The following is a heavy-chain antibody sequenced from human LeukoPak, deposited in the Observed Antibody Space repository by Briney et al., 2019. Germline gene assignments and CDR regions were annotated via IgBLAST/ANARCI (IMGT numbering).Heavy chain of an antibody. V-gene: IGHV4-39*07. D-gene: IGHD5-18*01. CDR2: IYYSGST. J-gene: IGHJ4*02. Sequence: SETLSLTCTVSGGSISSGSYYWGWIRQPPGKGLEWIGSIYYSGSTYYNPSLKSRVTTSVDTSKNQFSLKVSSVTAADTAVYYCARVDTAMAHWGQGTLVTVSS. CDR1: GGSISSGSYY. CDR3: ARVDTAMAH.